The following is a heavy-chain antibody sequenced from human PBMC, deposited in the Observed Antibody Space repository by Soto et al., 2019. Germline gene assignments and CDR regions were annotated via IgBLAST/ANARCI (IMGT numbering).Heavy chain of an antibody. Sequence: GASVKVSCKASGYTFTGYYMHWVRQAPGQGLEWMGWINPNSGGTNYAQKFQGWVTMTRDTSISTAYMELSRLRSDDTAVYYCARDIVLVPAAHYYYYYGMDVCGQGTTVTVSS. CDR1: GYTFTGYY. CDR3: ARDIVLVPAAHYYYYYGMDV. V-gene: IGHV1-2*04. CDR2: INPNSGGT. J-gene: IGHJ6*02. D-gene: IGHD2-2*01.